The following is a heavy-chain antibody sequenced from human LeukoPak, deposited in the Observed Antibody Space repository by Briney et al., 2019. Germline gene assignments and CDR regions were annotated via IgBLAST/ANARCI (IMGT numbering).Heavy chain of an antibody. CDR2: MNPNSGNT. Sequence: ASVKVSCKASGYTFTSYDINWVRQATGQGLEWMGWMNPNSGNTGYAQKFQGRVTMTRNTSISTAYMELSSLRSEDTAVYYCARGRGFGELLYPGVYPGWGQGTLVTVSS. V-gene: IGHV1-8*01. CDR3: ARGRGFGELLYPGVYPG. CDR1: GYTFTSYD. J-gene: IGHJ4*02. D-gene: IGHD3-10*01.